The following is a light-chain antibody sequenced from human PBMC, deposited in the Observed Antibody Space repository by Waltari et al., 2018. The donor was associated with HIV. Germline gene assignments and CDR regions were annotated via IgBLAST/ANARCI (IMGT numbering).Light chain of an antibody. CDR3: GTWDDSLNGWV. CDR2: STD. Sequence: QSVLTQSSSASGTPGQRVTISCSGSSSNIGSNSVGWYQHLPGTAPKLLIYSTDQRPSGVPDRFSGSRSGTSASLAISGLQSEDEGDYYCGTWDDSLNGWVFGGGTKLTVL. J-gene: IGLJ3*02. V-gene: IGLV1-44*01. CDR1: SSNIGSNS.